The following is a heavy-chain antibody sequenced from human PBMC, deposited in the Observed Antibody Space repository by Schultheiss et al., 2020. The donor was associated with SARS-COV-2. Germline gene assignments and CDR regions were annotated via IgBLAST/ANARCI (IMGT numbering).Heavy chain of an antibody. V-gene: IGHV3-33*08. Sequence: GSLRLSCAASGFTFSTYAMSWVRQAPGKGLEWVAVIWYDGSNKYYADSVKGRFTISRDNAKNSLYLQMNSLRAEDTAVYYCARGPLYYGMDVWGQGTTVTVSS. CDR3: ARGPLYYGMDV. CDR2: IWYDGSNK. J-gene: IGHJ6*02. CDR1: GFTFSTYA.